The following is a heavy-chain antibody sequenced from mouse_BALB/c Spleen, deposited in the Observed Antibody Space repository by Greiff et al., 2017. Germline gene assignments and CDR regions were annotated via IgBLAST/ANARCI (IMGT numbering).Heavy chain of an antibody. CDR1: GFTFSSYT. V-gene: IGHV5-6-4*01. D-gene: IGHD1-1*01. J-gene: IGHJ2*01. CDR2: ISSGGSYT. CDR3: TRDGGITTVVATDFDY. Sequence: EVQLVESGGGLVKPGGSLKLSCAASGFTFSSYTMSWVRQTPEKRLEWVATISSGGSYTYYPDSVKGRFTISRDNAKNTLYLQMSSLKSEDTAMYYCTRDGGITTVVATDFDYWGQGTTLTVSS.